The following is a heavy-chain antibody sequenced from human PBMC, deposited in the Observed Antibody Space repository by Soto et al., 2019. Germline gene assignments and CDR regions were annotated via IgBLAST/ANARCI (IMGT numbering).Heavy chain of an antibody. CDR2: IYYSGGA. V-gene: IGHV4-30-2*03. Sequence: PSETLSLTCAVSGGSISSGGYSWSWIRQPPGKGLEWIGYIYYSGGANYNPSLKSRVTVSIDTSNNQFSLRVNSMTAADTAVYYCGRVVEGATRHTDFDSWGQGILVTVSS. D-gene: IGHD2-15*01. CDR3: GRVVEGATRHTDFDS. CDR1: GGSISSGGYS. J-gene: IGHJ5*01.